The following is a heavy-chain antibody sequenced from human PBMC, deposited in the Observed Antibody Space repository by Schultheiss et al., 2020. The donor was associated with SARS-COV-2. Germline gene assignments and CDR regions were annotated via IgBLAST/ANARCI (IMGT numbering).Heavy chain of an antibody. V-gene: IGHV3-21*01. CDR2: ISWNSGST. D-gene: IGHD6-19*01. Sequence: GGSLRLSCAASGFTFSSYSMNWVRQAPGKGLEWVSGISWNSGSTYYADSVKGRFTISRDNAKNSLYLQMNSLRAEDTAVYYCARTPAVASDYWGQGTLVTVSS. J-gene: IGHJ4*02. CDR3: ARTPAVASDY. CDR1: GFTFSSYS.